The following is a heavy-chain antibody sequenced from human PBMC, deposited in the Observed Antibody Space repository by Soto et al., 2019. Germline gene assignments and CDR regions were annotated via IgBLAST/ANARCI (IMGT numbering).Heavy chain of an antibody. CDR2: INHSGST. J-gene: IGHJ4*02. CDR1: GGSFSGYY. V-gene: IGHV4-34*01. CDR3: ARSPRPKYYYGSGSYYIAY. Sequence: QVQLQQWGAGLLKPSETLSLTCAVYGGSFSGYYWSWIRQPPGKGLEWIGEINHSGSTNYNPSLKSRVTISVDTSKNQFSLKLSSVTAADTAVYYCARSPRPKYYYGSGSYYIAYWGQGTLVTVSS. D-gene: IGHD3-10*01.